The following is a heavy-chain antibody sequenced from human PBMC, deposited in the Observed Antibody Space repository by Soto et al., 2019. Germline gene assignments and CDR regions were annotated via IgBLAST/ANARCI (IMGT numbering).Heavy chain of an antibody. J-gene: IGHJ6*02. D-gene: IGHD3-16*01. V-gene: IGHV4-39*01. CDR3: ARRGEGAALDYYGMDV. CDR1: GNSISSRSPS. Sequence: SETQSLSCNIHGNSISSRSPSWVSISQPPGKGLEWIGSIYYSGSTYYNPSLKSRVTISVDTSKNQFSLKLSSVTAADTAVYFCARRGEGAALDYYGMDVWGQGTTVS. CDR2: IYYSGST.